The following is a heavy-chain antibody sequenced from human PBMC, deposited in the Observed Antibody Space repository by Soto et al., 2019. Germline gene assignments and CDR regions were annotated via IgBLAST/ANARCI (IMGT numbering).Heavy chain of an antibody. V-gene: IGHV3-30-3*01. CDR3: ARETDSRVLGWYYGMDV. CDR2: ISYDGSNK. J-gene: IGHJ6*02. Sequence: GGSLRLSCAASGFTFSSYAMHWVRQAPGKGLEWVAVISYDGSNKYYADSVKGRFTISRDNSKNTLYLQMNSLRAEDTAVYYCARETDSRVLGWYYGMDVWGQGTTVTVYS. D-gene: IGHD3-16*02. CDR1: GFTFSSYA.